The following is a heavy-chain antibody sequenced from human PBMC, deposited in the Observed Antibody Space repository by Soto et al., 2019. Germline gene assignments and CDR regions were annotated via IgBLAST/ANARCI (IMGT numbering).Heavy chain of an antibody. CDR2: IYYSGST. V-gene: IGHV4-39*07. CDR3: VRSVILSGGSYKGLIRLHYFDT. D-gene: IGHD3-3*01. CDR1: GGSISSSSYY. J-gene: IGHJ4*02. Sequence: PSETLSLTCTVSGGSISSSSYYWGWIRQPPGKGLEWIGSIYYSGSTYYNPSLKSRVTISVDTSKNQFSLKLSSVTAADTAIYYCVRSVILSGGSYKGLIRLHYFDTWGPGTLVTVSS.